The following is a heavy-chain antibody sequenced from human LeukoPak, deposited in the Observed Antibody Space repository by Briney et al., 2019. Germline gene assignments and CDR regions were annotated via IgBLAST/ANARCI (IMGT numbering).Heavy chain of an antibody. V-gene: IGHV1-46*01. CDR3: ARDTVAGANDAFDI. Sequence: ASVKVSCKASGYTFTSYYLHSLRQAPGQGLEWMGVINPSGGSTSYALKFQGRVTMTRDTSTSTVYMELSSLRSEDTAVYYCARDTVAGANDAFDIWGQGTMVTVSS. D-gene: IGHD6-19*01. CDR1: GYTFTSYY. CDR2: INPSGGST. J-gene: IGHJ3*02.